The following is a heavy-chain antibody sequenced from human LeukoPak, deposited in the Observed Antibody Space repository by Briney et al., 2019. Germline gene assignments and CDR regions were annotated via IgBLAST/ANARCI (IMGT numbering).Heavy chain of an antibody. CDR3: ARDGSRGNLVTAPDF. D-gene: IGHD2-21*02. CDR1: GFTFSTYS. V-gene: IGHV3-21*01. Sequence: GGSLRLSCAASGFTFSTYSMNWVRQAPGKGLEWVSSITSSRIYVYYADSVKGRFTISRDNAKNSLYLQMNSLRAEDTAVYYCARDGSRGNLVTAPDFWGQGTLVTVSS. J-gene: IGHJ4*02. CDR2: ITSSRIYV.